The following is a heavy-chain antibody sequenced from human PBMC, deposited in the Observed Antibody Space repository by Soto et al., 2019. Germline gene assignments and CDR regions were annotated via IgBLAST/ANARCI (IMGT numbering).Heavy chain of an antibody. V-gene: IGHV3-30*18. Sequence: LRLSCAASGFTFSSYGMHWVRQAPGKGLEWVAVISYDGSNKYYADSVKGRFTISRDNSKNTLYLQMNSLRAEDTAVYYCAKANDDFFDYWGQGTLVTVSS. CDR1: GFTFSSYG. CDR2: ISYDGSNK. CDR3: AKANDDFFDY. J-gene: IGHJ4*02. D-gene: IGHD3-16*01.